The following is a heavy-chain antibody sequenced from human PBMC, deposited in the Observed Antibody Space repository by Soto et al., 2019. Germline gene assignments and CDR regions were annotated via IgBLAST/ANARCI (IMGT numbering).Heavy chain of an antibody. CDR1: GGSINSGDYY. V-gene: IGHV4-31*03. CDR3: AREEVAYYGSGSYNWFDP. D-gene: IGHD3-10*01. J-gene: IGHJ5*02. Sequence: QVQLQESGPGLVKTSQTLSLTCTVSGGSINSGDYYWSWIRQHPGKGLEWIGYIYYSGSTYYNPSLKSRVTISVDTSKNQFSLMLSSVTAADTAVYYCAREEVAYYGSGSYNWFDPWGQGTLGSVSS. CDR2: IYYSGST.